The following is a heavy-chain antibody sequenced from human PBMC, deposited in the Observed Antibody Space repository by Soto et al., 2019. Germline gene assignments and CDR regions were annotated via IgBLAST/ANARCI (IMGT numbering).Heavy chain of an antibody. Sequence: QVQLVQSGGGVVQPGRSLRLSCVASGFTFSTDGMHWVRQAPGKGLEWVSAISSDGNNKDYGDSVKGRFTISRDNSKNTLYLQMNSLRAEDTAVYYCAKDWGVYDGSGYFSDYFDYWAQGTLVTVSS. V-gene: IGHV3-30*18. CDR3: AKDWGVYDGSGYFSDYFDY. CDR1: GFTFSTDG. CDR2: ISSDGNNK. J-gene: IGHJ4*02. D-gene: IGHD3-22*01.